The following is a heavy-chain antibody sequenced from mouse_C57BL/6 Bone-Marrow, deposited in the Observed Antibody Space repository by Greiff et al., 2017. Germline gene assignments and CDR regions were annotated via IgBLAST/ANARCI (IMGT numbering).Heavy chain of an antibody. Sequence: VQGVESGPGLVQPSQSLSITCTVSGFSLTSYGVHWVRQPPGKGLEWLGVIWSGGSTDYNAAFISRLSISKDNSKIQVFFKMNSLQADDTAIYYCANGHYYGSRENAMDYWGQGTSVTVSS. V-gene: IGHV2-4*01. CDR1: GFSLTSYG. CDR2: IWSGGST. CDR3: ANGHYYGSRENAMDY. D-gene: IGHD1-1*01. J-gene: IGHJ4*01.